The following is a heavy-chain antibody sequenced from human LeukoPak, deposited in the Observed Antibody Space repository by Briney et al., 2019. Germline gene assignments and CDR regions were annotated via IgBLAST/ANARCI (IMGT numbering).Heavy chain of an antibody. V-gene: IGHV1-2*02. CDR1: GYTFTGYY. D-gene: IGHD2-21*02. J-gene: IGHJ1*01. CDR2: ITPNSGGT. Sequence: WASVKVSCKASGYTFTGYYMHWVRQAPGQGLEWMGWITPNSGGTNFAQKFQGRVTLTRDTSINTVCMELSSLRSDDTAVYYCARAKLDDCGGVCDQYFQHWGQGTLVTVSS. CDR3: ARAKLDDCGGVCDQYFQH.